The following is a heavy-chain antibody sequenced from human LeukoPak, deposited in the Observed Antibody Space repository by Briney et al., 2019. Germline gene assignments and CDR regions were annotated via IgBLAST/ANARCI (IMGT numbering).Heavy chain of an antibody. Sequence: GGSLRLSCEASGFTFSSYWMHWVRQAPGKGLVWVSRINSDGSSTSYADSVKGRFTISRDNAKNTLYLQMNSLRAEDTAVYYCARGEVLRYFDWMIPARRNWFDPWGQGTLVTVSS. CDR1: GFTFSSYW. CDR3: ARGEVLRYFDWMIPARRNWFDP. D-gene: IGHD3-9*01. J-gene: IGHJ5*02. V-gene: IGHV3-74*01. CDR2: INSDGSST.